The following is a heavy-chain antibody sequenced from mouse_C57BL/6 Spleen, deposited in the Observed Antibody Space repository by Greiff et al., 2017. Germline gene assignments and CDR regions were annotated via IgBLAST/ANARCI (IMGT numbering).Heavy chain of an antibody. D-gene: IGHD2-1*01. CDR1: GYTFTSYW. Sequence: QVQLKQPGAELVKPGASVKVSCKASGYTFTSYWMHWVKQRPGPGLEWIGRIHPSDSDTNYNQKFKGKATLTVDKSSSTAYMQLSSLTSEDSAVYYCAIYGNYVTWCAYWGQGTLVTVSA. J-gene: IGHJ3*01. CDR2: IHPSDSDT. V-gene: IGHV1-74*01. CDR3: AIYGNYVTWCAY.